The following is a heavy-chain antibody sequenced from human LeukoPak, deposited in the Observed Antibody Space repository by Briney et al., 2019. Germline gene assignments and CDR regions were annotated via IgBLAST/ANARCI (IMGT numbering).Heavy chain of an antibody. Sequence: GGSLRLSCAASGFTFSNAWMSWVRQAPGKGLEWVGRIKSKTDGGTTDYAAPVKGRFTISRDDSKNTLYLQMNSLKTEDTAVYYCATVGDSLVLDVTGAFDIWGQGTMVTVSS. CDR1: GFTFSNAW. CDR3: ATVGDSLVLDVTGAFDI. J-gene: IGHJ3*02. V-gene: IGHV3-15*01. CDR2: IKSKTDGGTT. D-gene: IGHD3/OR15-3a*01.